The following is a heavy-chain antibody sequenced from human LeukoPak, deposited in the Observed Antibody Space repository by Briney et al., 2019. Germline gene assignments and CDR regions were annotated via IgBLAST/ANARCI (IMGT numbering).Heavy chain of an antibody. Sequence: PSETLSLTCTVSGVSISSYYWSWIRQPAGKGLEWIGHIYASGSTNYNPSLKSRVTISVDTSKNQFSLKLSSVTAADTAVYYYARELEYFQHWGQGTLVTVSS. CDR1: GVSISSYY. V-gene: IGHV4-4*07. CDR3: ARELEYFQH. CDR2: IYASGST. J-gene: IGHJ1*01.